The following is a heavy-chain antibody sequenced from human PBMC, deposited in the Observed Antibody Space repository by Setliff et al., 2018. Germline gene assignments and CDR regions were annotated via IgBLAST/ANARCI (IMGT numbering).Heavy chain of an antibody. CDR2: IYPGDSDT. D-gene: IGHD3-22*01. Sequence: PGESLKISCKGSGYSFTNYWIGWVRQMPGKGLEWMGIIYPGDSDTRYSPSFQGQVTISADKSISTAYLQWSSLKASDTAMYYCARESYDSSGYIYYFDYWGPGTLVTVSS. CDR3: ARESYDSSGYIYYFDY. CDR1: GYSFTNYW. V-gene: IGHV5-51*01. J-gene: IGHJ4*02.